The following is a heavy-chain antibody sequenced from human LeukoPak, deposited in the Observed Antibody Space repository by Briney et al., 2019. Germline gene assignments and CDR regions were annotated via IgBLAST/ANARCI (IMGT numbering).Heavy chain of an antibody. CDR1: GFSFTNAW. Sequence: PGGSLRLSCVGSGFSFTNAWMSWVRQAPGKGLEWVSVIYSGGSTYYADSVRGRFTISRDNSKNTLYLQMNSLRAEDTAVYYCASRRDYGINYWGQGTLVTVSS. D-gene: IGHD4-17*01. J-gene: IGHJ4*02. V-gene: IGHV3-53*01. CDR2: IYSGGST. CDR3: ASRRDYGINY.